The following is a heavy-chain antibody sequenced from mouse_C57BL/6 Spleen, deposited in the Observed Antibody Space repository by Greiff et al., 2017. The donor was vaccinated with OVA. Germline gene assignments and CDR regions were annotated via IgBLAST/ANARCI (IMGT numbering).Heavy chain of an antibody. CDR1: GYSITSGYY. D-gene: IGHD2-5*01. V-gene: IGHV3-6*01. CDR3: ASSYYSNLDY. Sequence: EVHLVESGPGLVKPSQSLSLTCSVTGYSITSGYYWNWIRQFPGNKLEWMGYISYDGSNNYNPSLKNRISITRDTSKNQFFLKLNSVTTEDTATYYCASSYYSNLDYWGQGTTLTVSS. J-gene: IGHJ2*01. CDR2: ISYDGSN.